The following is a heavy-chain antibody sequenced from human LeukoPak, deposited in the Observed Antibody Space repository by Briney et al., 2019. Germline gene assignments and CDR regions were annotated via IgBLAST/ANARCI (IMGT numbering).Heavy chain of an antibody. CDR1: GFSFSNYA. D-gene: IGHD5-12*01. V-gene: IGHV3-23*01. CDR3: GRVKEASAFDI. Sequence: PGGSLRLSCAASGFSFSNYAMSWVRQAPGKGLEWVSGVTSGGGHIYYADFVKGRFTISRDDSKNTLFLQMDSLRVEDTAVYYCGRVKEASAFDIWGQGTMVTVSS. J-gene: IGHJ3*02. CDR2: VTSGGGHI.